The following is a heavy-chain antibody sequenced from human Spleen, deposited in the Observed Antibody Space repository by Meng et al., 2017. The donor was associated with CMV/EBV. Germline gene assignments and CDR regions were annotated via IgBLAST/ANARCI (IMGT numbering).Heavy chain of an antibody. J-gene: IGHJ6*02. CDR2: TYFRSKWYN. CDR3: ARKKNRSPPFGMGYSGMDV. CDR1: GDSVSSNIAT. D-gene: IGHD3-3*01. Sequence: SETLSLTCAISGDSVSSNIATWNWIRQSPSRGLEWLGRTYFRSKWYNDYALSVKGRIIINPDTSKNQFSLQLNSVTPEDTAVYYCARKKNRSPPFGMGYSGMDVWGQGTTVTVSS. V-gene: IGHV6-1*01.